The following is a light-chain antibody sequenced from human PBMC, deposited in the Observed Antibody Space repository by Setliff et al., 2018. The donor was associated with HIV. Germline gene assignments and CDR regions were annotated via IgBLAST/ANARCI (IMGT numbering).Light chain of an antibody. J-gene: IGLJ2*01. CDR3: SSYTSTSTVI. V-gene: IGLV2-14*03. CDR1: GGDVGGYNY. Sequence: QSVLTQPASVSGSPGQSITISCTGTGGDVGGYNYVSWYQQHPGKAPKLMIYDVSSRPSGVSNRFSGSKFGNTASLTISGLQAEDEADYYCSSYTSTSTVIFGGGTQRTVL. CDR2: DVS.